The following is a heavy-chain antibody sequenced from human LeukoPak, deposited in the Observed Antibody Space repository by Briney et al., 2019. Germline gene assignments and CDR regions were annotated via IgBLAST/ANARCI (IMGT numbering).Heavy chain of an antibody. D-gene: IGHD3-10*02. Sequence: GRSLRLSCAASGFTFSSYAMHWVRQAPGKGLEWVSAISGSGDNAYYADSVKGRFTISRDNSKNTLYLHMSSLRAEDTAVFYCACSAYYYYYLDVWGKGTTVTVSS. J-gene: IGHJ6*03. V-gene: IGHV3-23*01. CDR2: ISGSGDNA. CDR3: ACSAYYYYYLDV. CDR1: GFTFSSYA.